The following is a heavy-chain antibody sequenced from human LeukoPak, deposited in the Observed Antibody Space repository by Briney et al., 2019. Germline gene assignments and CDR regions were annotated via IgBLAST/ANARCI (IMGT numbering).Heavy chain of an antibody. CDR2: ISGSADST. J-gene: IGHJ4*02. CDR3: ARDAIEQLWLDY. Sequence: GGSLRLSCVASGFTFSNYAMSWVRQAPGKGLEWVSGISGSADSTYSADSVKGRFTSSRDNSKNTLYLQMNSLRAEDTAVYYCARDAIEQLWLDYWGQGTLVTVSS. CDR1: GFTFSNYA. V-gene: IGHV3-23*01. D-gene: IGHD5-18*01.